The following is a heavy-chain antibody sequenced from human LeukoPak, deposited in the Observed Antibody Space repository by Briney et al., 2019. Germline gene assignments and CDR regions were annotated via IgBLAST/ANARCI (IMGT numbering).Heavy chain of an antibody. D-gene: IGHD3-9*01. J-gene: IGHJ4*02. Sequence: SETLSLTCTVSGDSISSSSYYWGWIRQPPGKGLEWIGSVYYSGSTYYNPSLKSRVTISVDTSKTQLSLKLSSVTAADTAVCYCARDNDILTGTLGLDCWGQGILVTVSS. CDR1: GDSISSSSYY. CDR3: ARDNDILTGTLGLDC. V-gene: IGHV4-39*07. CDR2: VYYSGST.